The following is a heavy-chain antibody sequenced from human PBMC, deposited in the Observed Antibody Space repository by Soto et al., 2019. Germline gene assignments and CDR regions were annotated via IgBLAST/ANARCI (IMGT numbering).Heavy chain of an antibody. CDR1: GFTFSSYA. CDR2: ISGSGGST. D-gene: IGHD3-22*01. Sequence: GGSLRLSCAASGFTFSSYAMSWVRQAPGKGLEWVSAISGSGGSTYYADSVKGRFTISRDNSKNTLYLQMNSLRAEDTAVYYCAKSFMRYYDSSGYYSAEYFQHWGQGTLVTVSS. V-gene: IGHV3-23*01. CDR3: AKSFMRYYDSSGYYSAEYFQH. J-gene: IGHJ1*01.